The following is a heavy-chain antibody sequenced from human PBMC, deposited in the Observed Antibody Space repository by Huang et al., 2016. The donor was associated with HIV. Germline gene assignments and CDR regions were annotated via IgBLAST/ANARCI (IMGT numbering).Heavy chain of an antibody. J-gene: IGHJ4*02. V-gene: IGHV3-73*02. D-gene: IGHD5-12*01. CDR2: IRSKATNYAP. CDR3: SAQGVEMATITDY. CDR1: GFSFSGPA. Sequence: EVQLVESGGGLVQPGGSLKLSCAASGFSFSGPAMHWVRQASGKGLEWVARIRSKATNYAPAYAESVKGRFIISRDDSKNTSYLQMNSLKTGDTAVYYCSAQGVEMATITDYWGQGTLVTVSS.